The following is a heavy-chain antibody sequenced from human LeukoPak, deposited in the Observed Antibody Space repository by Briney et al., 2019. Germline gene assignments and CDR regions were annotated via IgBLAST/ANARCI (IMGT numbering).Heavy chain of an antibody. J-gene: IGHJ5*02. D-gene: IGHD2-2*01. CDR1: GGSISSGSYY. Sequence: PSETLSLTCTVSGGSISSGSYYWSWIRQPAGKGLEWIGRIYTSGSTNYNPSLKSRVTISVDTSKNQFSLKLSSVTAADTAVYYCARDGDCSSTSCYLNWFDPWGQGTLVTVSS. CDR3: ARDGDCSSTSCYLNWFDP. CDR2: IYTSGST. V-gene: IGHV4-61*02.